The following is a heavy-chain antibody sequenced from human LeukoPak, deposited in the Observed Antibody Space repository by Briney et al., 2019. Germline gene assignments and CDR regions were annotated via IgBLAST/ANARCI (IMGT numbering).Heavy chain of an antibody. D-gene: IGHD2-15*01. Sequence: GASVKVSCEASGYTFTSYAMHWVRQAPGQRLEWMGWINAGNGNTKYSQKFQGRVTITRDTSASTAYMELSSLRSEDTAVYYCARGGYCSGGSCLQKTFDYWGQGTLVTVSS. J-gene: IGHJ4*02. CDR2: INAGNGNT. V-gene: IGHV1-3*01. CDR1: GYTFTSYA. CDR3: ARGGYCSGGSCLQKTFDY.